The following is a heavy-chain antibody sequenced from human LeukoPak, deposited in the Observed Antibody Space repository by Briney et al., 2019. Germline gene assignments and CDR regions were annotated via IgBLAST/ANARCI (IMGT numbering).Heavy chain of an antibody. V-gene: IGHV3-21*04. D-gene: IGHD3-16*01. CDR2: ISSSSGYI. J-gene: IGHJ4*02. CDR1: GFTFSSYS. CDR3: AKGLGRLGY. Sequence: PGGSLRLSCAASGFTFSSYSMNWVRQAPGKGLEWVSSISSSSGYIYYADSVKGRFTISGDNSKNTLYLQMNSLRAEDTAVYYCAKGLGRLGYWGQGTLVTVSS.